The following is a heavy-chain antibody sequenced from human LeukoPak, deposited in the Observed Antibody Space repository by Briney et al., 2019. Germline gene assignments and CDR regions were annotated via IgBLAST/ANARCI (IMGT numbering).Heavy chain of an antibody. CDR2: INWNGGST. D-gene: IGHD2-2*01. CDR1: GFTFSSYA. CDR3: ARAGIPAANYYYYMDV. J-gene: IGHJ6*03. Sequence: GGSLRLSCAASGFTFSSYAMYWVRQAPGKGLEWVSGINWNGGSTGYADSVKGRFTISRDNAKNSLYLQMNSLRAEDTALYYCARAGIPAANYYYYMDVWGKGTTVSVSS. V-gene: IGHV3-20*04.